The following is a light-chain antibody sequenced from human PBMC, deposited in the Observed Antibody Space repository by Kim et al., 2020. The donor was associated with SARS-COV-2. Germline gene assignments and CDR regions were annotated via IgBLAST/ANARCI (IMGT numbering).Light chain of an antibody. CDR3: QVWDSSSDHRV. V-gene: IGLV3-21*04. CDR1: NIGSKS. Sequence: PGKTARITWGGNNIGSKSVHWYQQKPGQAPVLVIYYDSDRPSGIHERFSGSNAGNTATLTISRVEAGDEADYYCQVWDSSSDHRVFGGGTQLTVL. J-gene: IGLJ3*02. CDR2: YDS.